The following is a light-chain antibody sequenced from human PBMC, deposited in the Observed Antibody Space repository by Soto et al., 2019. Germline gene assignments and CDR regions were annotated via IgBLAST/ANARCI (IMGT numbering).Light chain of an antibody. J-gene: IGKJ4*01. CDR3: QQALT. Sequence: VLTQSPGTLSLSPGGRAILSCRASQTVSRYYLSWYQKKPGQPPRLLFYGASTRATGVPDRFSGSGSGADFTLTISSLQPEDFAVYYCQQALTFGGGTTVEMK. V-gene: IGKV3D-7*01. CDR1: QTVSRYY. CDR2: GAS.